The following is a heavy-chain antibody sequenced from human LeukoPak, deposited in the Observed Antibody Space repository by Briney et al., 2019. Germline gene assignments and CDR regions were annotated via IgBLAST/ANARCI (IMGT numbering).Heavy chain of an antibody. D-gene: IGHD2-2*01. CDR3: ARWDIVVVPAAMADYYYMDV. V-gene: IGHV1-2*06. Sequence: ASVKVSCKASGYTFTGYYMHWVRQAPGQGLEWMGRINSNSGGTNYAQKFQGRVTMTRDTSISTAYMELSRLRSDNTAVYYCARWDIVVVPAAMADYYYMDVWGKGTTVTVSS. CDR1: GYTFTGYY. CDR2: INSNSGGT. J-gene: IGHJ6*03.